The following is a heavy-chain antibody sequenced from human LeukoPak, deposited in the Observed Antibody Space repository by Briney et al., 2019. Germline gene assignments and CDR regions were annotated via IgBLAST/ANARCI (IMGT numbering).Heavy chain of an antibody. CDR2: INHSGSI. J-gene: IGHJ6*02. CDR3: ARDNSLYYGMDV. Sequence: NPSETLSLTCAVYGGSFSGYYWSWIRQPPGKRLEWIGEINHSGSINYNPSLKSRVTISVDTSKNQFSLNLSSVTAADTAVYYCARDNSLYYGMDVWGQGTTVTVSS. D-gene: IGHD1-1*01. CDR1: GGSFSGYY. V-gene: IGHV4-34*01.